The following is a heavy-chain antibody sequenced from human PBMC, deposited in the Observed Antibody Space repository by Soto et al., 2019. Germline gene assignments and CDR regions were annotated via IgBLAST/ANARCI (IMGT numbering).Heavy chain of an antibody. Sequence: SETLSLTCAVYGGSFSGYYWSWIRQPPGKGLEWIGEINHSGSTNCNPSLKSRVTISVDTSKNQFSLKLSSVTAADTAVYYCARGSPLGYCSSTSCYGNNWFDPWGQGTLVTVSS. CDR3: ARGSPLGYCSSTSCYGNNWFDP. CDR2: INHSGST. V-gene: IGHV4-34*01. J-gene: IGHJ5*02. D-gene: IGHD2-2*01. CDR1: GGSFSGYY.